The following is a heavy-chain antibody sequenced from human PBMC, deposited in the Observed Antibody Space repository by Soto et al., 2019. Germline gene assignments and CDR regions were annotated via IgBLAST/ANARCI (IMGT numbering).Heavy chain of an antibody. CDR2: ISSSSSTM. J-gene: IGHJ5*02. Sequence: TGGSLRLSCAASGFTFSSYSMNWVRQAPGKGLEWVSYISSSSSTMYYADSVKGRFTISRDNAKNSLYLQMNSLRAEDTAVYYCARGPTTFVLSWGQGTLVTVSS. D-gene: IGHD4-17*01. CDR1: GFTFSSYS. CDR3: ARGPTTFVLS. V-gene: IGHV3-48*01.